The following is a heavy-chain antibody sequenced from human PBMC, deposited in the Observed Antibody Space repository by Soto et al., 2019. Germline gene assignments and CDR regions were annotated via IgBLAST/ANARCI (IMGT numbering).Heavy chain of an antibody. V-gene: IGHV4-30-4*01. J-gene: IGHJ4*02. CDR1: GGSISSGDYY. Sequence: QVQLQESGPGLVKPSQTLSLTCTVSGGSISSGDYYWSWIRQPPGKGLEWIGYIYYSGSTYYNPSLKRRVTISVDTSKNQFPLKLSSVTAADTAVYYCAGPGIRGYSSFDYWGQGTLVTVSS. D-gene: IGHD5-12*01. CDR3: AGPGIRGYSSFDY. CDR2: IYYSGST.